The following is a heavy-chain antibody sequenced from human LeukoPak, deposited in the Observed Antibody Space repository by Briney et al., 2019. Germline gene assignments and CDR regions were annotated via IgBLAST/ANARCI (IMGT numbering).Heavy chain of an antibody. CDR2: MNPNSGNT. J-gene: IGHJ5*02. Sequence: GASVKVSCKASGYTFTSYDINWVRQATGQGLEWMGWMNPNSGNTGYAQKFQGRVTMTRNTSISTAYMELSSLRSEDTAVYYCARGKLMVRGVIITNWFDPWGQGTLVTVSS. V-gene: IGHV1-8*01. D-gene: IGHD3-10*01. CDR1: GYTFTSYD. CDR3: ARGKLMVRGVIITNWFDP.